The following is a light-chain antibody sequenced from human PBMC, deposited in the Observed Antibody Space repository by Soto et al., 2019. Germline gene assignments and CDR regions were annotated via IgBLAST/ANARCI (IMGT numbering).Light chain of an antibody. CDR2: DDN. CDR1: NVGRKS. CDR3: QLWESISSSWV. Sequence: SYELTQPPSVSVAPGQTATITCGGDNVGRKSVHWYQQRPGQAPVLVIYDDNDRPSGIPERISGSNSGNTATLTISGVEVGDEADYYCQLWESISSSWVFGGGTKLTVL. V-gene: IGLV3-21*02. J-gene: IGLJ3*02.